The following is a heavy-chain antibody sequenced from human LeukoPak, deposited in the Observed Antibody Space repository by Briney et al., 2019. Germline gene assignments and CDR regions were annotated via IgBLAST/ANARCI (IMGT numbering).Heavy chain of an antibody. Sequence: SETLSLTCTVSGYSISSGYYWGWIRQPPGKGLEWIGSIYHSGSTYYNPSLKSRVTISVDTSKNQFSLKLSSVTAADTAVYYCARVKRVTGLIDYWGQGTLVTVSS. V-gene: IGHV4-38-2*02. CDR1: GYSISSGYY. CDR2: IYHSGST. CDR3: ARVKRVTGLIDY. D-gene: IGHD2-21*02. J-gene: IGHJ4*02.